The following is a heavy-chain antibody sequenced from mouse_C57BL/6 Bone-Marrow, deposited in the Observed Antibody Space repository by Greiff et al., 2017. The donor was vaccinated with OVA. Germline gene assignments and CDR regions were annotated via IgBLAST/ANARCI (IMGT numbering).Heavy chain of an antibody. Sequence: ESGPGLVKPSQSLSLTCSVTGYSITSGYYWNWIRQFPGNKLEWMGYISYDGSNNYNPSLKNRISITRDTSKNQFFLKLNSVTTEDTATYYCATSTGDYWGQGTSVTVSS. CDR2: ISYDGSN. CDR1: GYSITSGYY. CDR3: ATSTGDY. J-gene: IGHJ4*01. V-gene: IGHV3-6*01. D-gene: IGHD4-1*01.